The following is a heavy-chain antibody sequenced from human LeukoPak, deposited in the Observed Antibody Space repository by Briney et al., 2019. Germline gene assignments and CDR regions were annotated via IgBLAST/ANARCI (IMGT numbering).Heavy chain of an antibody. CDR3: ASEQMTTVTTLSRPFDY. Sequence: SETLSLTCTVSGVSISSSNSYWGWIRQPPGKGLEWIGSIYYSGNTYYNASLKSQVSISIDTSKNQFSLRLTSVTAADTAVYYCASEQMTTVTTLSRPFDYWGQGTLVTVSS. D-gene: IGHD4-17*01. J-gene: IGHJ4*02. V-gene: IGHV4-39*01. CDR2: IYYSGNT. CDR1: GVSISSSNSY.